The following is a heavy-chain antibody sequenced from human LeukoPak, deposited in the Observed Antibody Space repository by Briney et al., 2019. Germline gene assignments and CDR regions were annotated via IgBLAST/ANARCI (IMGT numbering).Heavy chain of an antibody. CDR1: GFTFSFYW. CDR2: IKQDGSES. CDR3: ARGCTNGVCWAY. Sequence: PGGSLRLSCAASGFTFSFYWMSWVRQAPGKGLEWVANIKQDGSESYYVDSVKGRFTISRDNAKNSLHLQLNSLRAEDTAVYYCARGCTNGVCWAYWGQGTLVTVSS. J-gene: IGHJ4*02. V-gene: IGHV3-7*01. D-gene: IGHD2-8*01.